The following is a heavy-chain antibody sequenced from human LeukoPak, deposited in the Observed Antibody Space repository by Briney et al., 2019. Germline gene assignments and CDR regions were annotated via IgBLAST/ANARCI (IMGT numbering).Heavy chain of an antibody. D-gene: IGHD2-15*01. CDR2: IYYSGST. CDR3: ARGDIVVVVAANPGAFDI. J-gene: IGHJ3*02. CDR1: GGSISSYY. Sequence: PSETLSLTCTVSGGSISSYYWSWIRQPPGKGLEWIGYIYYSGSTNYNPSLKSRVTISVDTSKNQFSLKLSSVTAADTAVYYCARGDIVVVVAANPGAFDIWGQGTMVTVSS. V-gene: IGHV4-59*01.